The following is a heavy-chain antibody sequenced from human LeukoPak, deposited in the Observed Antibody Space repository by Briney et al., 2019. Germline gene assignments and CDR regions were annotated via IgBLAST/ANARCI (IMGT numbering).Heavy chain of an antibody. J-gene: IGHJ2*01. CDR3: ARVVDGDSDWYFDL. CDR2: ISAGSSYK. CDR1: TFTFSDYD. V-gene: IGHV3-11*06. Sequence: GGSLRLSCTASTFTFSDYDMGWVRQAPGKGLEWVSSISAGSSYKFSADSVKGRFTISRDSAKNSLYLQMNSLRAEDTAVYYCARVVDGDSDWYFDLWGRGTLVTVSS. D-gene: IGHD4-17*01.